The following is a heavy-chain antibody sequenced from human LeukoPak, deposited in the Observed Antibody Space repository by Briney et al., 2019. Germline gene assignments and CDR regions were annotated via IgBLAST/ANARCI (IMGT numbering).Heavy chain of an antibody. CDR2: IWYDGSNK. J-gene: IGHJ4*02. CDR1: GFTFSSYG. D-gene: IGHD2-2*01. CDR3: ARDQSALYYFDY. Sequence: GSLRLSRAASGFTFSSYGMHWVRQAPGKGLEWVAVIWYDGSNKYYADSVKGRFTISRDNSKNTLYLQMNSLRAEDTAVYYCARDQSALYYFDYWGQGTLVTVSS. V-gene: IGHV3-33*08.